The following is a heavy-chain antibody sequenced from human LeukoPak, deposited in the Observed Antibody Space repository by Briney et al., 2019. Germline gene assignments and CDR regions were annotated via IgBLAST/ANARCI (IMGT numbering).Heavy chain of an antibody. J-gene: IGHJ6*02. D-gene: IGHD3-10*01. CDR2: IYYSGST. V-gene: IGHV4-59*01. Sequence: PSETLSLTCTVSGGSISSYYWSWIRQPPGKGLEWIGYIYYSGSTNYNPSLKSRVTISVDTSKIQFSLKLSSVTAADTAVYYCARDGRGAYYYYGMDVWGQGTTVTVSS. CDR1: GGSISSYY. CDR3: ARDGRGAYYYYGMDV.